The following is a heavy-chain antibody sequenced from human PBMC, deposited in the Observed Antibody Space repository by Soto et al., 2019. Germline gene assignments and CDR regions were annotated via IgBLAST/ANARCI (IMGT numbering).Heavy chain of an antibody. CDR3: AKSAEYSSSWYDLYYYYGMDV. J-gene: IGHJ6*02. D-gene: IGHD6-13*01. V-gene: IGHV3-30*18. CDR2: ISYDGSNK. Sequence: QVQLVESGGGVVQPGRSLRLSCAASGFTFSSYGMHWVRQAPGKGLAWVGVISYDGSNKYYADSVKGRFTISRDNSKNTLYLQMNSLRAEDTAVYYCAKSAEYSSSWYDLYYYYGMDVWGQGTTVTVSS. CDR1: GFTFSSYG.